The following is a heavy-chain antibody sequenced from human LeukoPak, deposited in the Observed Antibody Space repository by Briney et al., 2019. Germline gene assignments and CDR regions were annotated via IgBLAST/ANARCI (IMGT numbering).Heavy chain of an antibody. CDR2: ISTMSNYI. V-gene: IGHV3-21*01. J-gene: IGHJ5*02. D-gene: IGHD5-12*01. CDR1: GFAFSTYA. Sequence: GGTLRLSCAASGFAFSTYAINWVRQAPGKGLEWVSSISTMSNYIFYRASVKGRFTFSRDNAKNSVYLQRNSLRPKDPAVYYFYREGMGGLDLWGEGTLLTVSS. CDR3: YREGMGGLDL.